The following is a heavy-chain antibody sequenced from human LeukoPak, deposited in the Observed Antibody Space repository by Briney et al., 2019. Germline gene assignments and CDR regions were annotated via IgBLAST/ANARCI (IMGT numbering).Heavy chain of an antibody. CDR2: IYYSGST. V-gene: IGHV4-31*03. Sequence: SETLSLTCTVSGGSISSGGYYWSWIRQHPGKGLEWIGYIYYSGSTYYNPSLKSRVTISVDTSKNQFSLKLSSVTAADTAVYYCARLLRSTDYYDSNGAFDIWGQGTMVTVSS. CDR1: GGSISSGGYY. D-gene: IGHD3-22*01. CDR3: ARLLRSTDYYDSNGAFDI. J-gene: IGHJ3*02.